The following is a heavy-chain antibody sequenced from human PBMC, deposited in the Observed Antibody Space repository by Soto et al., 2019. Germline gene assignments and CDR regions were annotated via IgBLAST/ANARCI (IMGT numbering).Heavy chain of an antibody. CDR1: GGSFREYY. CDR2: INQSGTT. Sequence: PSETLSLTFEVHGGSFREYYWSWIRQSPGKGLEWLGEINQSGTTHYNPSLQSRVHISIDKSKNQFSLNLTSVTAADTATYYCARDIITVIGGEIYYYFGMDVWGQGTTVTVSS. J-gene: IGHJ6*02. V-gene: IGHV4-34*01. CDR3: ARDIITVIGGEIYYYFGMDV. D-gene: IGHD3-10*01.